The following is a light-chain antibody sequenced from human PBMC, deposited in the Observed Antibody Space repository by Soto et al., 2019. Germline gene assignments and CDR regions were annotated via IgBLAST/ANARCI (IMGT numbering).Light chain of an antibody. CDR2: GAS. CDR3: QQFQSSLRT. CDR1: QSVSSSY. Sequence: EIVLTQSPGTLSLSPGERATLSCRASQSVSSSYLAWYQQKPGQAPRLIMYGASSRATGIPDRLSGSGSGTDFTLTISRLEPEDFAVYYCQQFQSSLRTFGQGTQVEV. V-gene: IGKV3-20*01. J-gene: IGKJ1*01.